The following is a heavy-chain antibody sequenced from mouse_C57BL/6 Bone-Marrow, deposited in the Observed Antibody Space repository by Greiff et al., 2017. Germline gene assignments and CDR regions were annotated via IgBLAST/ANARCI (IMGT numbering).Heavy chain of an antibody. J-gene: IGHJ2*01. CDR1: GYTFTSYW. Sequence: QVQLQQPGAELVMPGASVKLSCKASGYTFTSYWMHWVKQRPGQGLAWIGEIDPSDSYTNYNQKFKGQSTLTVDKSSSTAYMQLSSLTSEDSAVYYCARELRPHYFDYWGQGTTLTVSS. D-gene: IGHD3-2*02. CDR3: ARELRPHYFDY. CDR2: IDPSDSYT. V-gene: IGHV1-69*01.